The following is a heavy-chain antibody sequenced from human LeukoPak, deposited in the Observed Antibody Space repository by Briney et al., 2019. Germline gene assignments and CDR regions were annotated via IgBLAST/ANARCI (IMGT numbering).Heavy chain of an antibody. CDR1: GYTFTSYG. D-gene: IGHD3-3*01. J-gene: IGHJ4*02. V-gene: IGHV1-18*01. CDR3: ARVGDPAFGVVPDDY. Sequence: ASVKVSCKASGYTFTSYGISWVRQAPGQGLEWMGWISAYNGNTNYAQKLQGRVTMTTDTSTSTAYMELRSLRSDDTAVYYCARVGDPAFGVVPDDYWGQGTLVTVSS. CDR2: ISAYNGNT.